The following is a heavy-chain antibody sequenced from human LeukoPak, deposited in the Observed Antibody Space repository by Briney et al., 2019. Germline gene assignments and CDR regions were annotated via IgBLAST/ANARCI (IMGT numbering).Heavy chain of an antibody. D-gene: IGHD1-26*01. CDR1: GGSFSGYY. V-gene: IGHV4-34*01. CDR2: INHSAST. Sequence: SESLSLTCAVYGGSFSGYYWSWIRQPAGKGLEWIGEINHSASTNYNPSLKSRVTISVDTSKNQFSLKLSSVTAADTAVYYCARWEGGSYYDFDYWGQGTLVTVSS. J-gene: IGHJ4*02. CDR3: ARWEGGSYYDFDY.